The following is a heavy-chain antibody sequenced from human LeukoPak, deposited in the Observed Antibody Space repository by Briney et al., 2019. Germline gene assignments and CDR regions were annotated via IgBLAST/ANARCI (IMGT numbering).Heavy chain of an antibody. V-gene: IGHV3-53*01. CDR1: GFTFSDYY. Sequence: GGSLRLSCAASGFTFSDYYMSWIRQAPGKGLEWVSVIYSGGSTYYADSVKGRFTISRDNSKNTLYLQMNSLRAEDTAVYYCASQLLWFGEFDYWGQGTLVTVSS. CDR3: ASQLLWFGEFDY. D-gene: IGHD3-10*01. CDR2: IYSGGST. J-gene: IGHJ4*02.